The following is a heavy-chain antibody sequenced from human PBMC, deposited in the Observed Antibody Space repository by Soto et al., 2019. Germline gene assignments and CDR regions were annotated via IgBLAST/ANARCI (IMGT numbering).Heavy chain of an antibody. J-gene: IGHJ5*02. D-gene: IGHD3-10*01. CDR1: GFSFRTFW. Sequence: GGSLRLSCATSGFSFRTFWLNWVRQAPGRGLEWVANINQDGSEKYYVDSVKGRFTISRDNAQNSLYLQMNSLRAEDAAVYYCARVRYNGSGSSINWFDPWGQGTLVTVSS. CDR3: ARVRYNGSGSSINWFDP. V-gene: IGHV3-7*02. CDR2: INQDGSEK.